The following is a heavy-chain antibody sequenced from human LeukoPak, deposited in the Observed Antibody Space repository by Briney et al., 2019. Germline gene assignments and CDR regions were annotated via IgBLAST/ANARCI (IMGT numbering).Heavy chain of an antibody. CDR3: ARGRNYYENTGYYYYFDY. J-gene: IGHJ4*02. D-gene: IGHD3-22*01. CDR1: GGSFSGYY. CDR2: INHSGYT. Sequence: SETLALTCAFSGGSFSGYYWSWIRQPPGKGLEWAGEINHSGYTTYNPAVKSRVTMSVDMSKYQFSLKLSSVTASDTAVYYCARGRNYYENTGYYYYFDYWGQGTLVTVSS. V-gene: IGHV4-34*01.